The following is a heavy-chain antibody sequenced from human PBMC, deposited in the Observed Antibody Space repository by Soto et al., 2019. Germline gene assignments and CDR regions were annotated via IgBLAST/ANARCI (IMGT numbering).Heavy chain of an antibody. V-gene: IGHV1-2*02. J-gene: IGHJ4*02. CDR2: INPNSGGT. CDR3: ARDQFARELWSDY. CDR1: GGTFSSYA. D-gene: IGHD5-18*01. Sequence: ASVKVSCKASGGTFSSYAISWVRQAPGQGLEWMGWINPNSGGTNYAQKFQGRVTMTRDTSISTAYMELSRLRSDDTAVYYCARDQFARELWSDYWGQGTLVTVSS.